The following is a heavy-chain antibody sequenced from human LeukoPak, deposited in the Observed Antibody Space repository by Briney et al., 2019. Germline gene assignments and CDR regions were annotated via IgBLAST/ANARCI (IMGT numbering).Heavy chain of an antibody. Sequence: GGSLRLSCAASGFIFSRYAMTWVRQAPGKGLEWVSSISGSGSDTCYADSVKGRFTISRDNSKNTLYLEVNGLRADDTAVYYCAREQNIRGVIIIVDSWGQGTLVTVSS. CDR3: AREQNIRGVIIIVDS. CDR2: ISGSGSDT. V-gene: IGHV3-23*01. J-gene: IGHJ4*02. CDR1: GFIFSRYA. D-gene: IGHD3-10*01.